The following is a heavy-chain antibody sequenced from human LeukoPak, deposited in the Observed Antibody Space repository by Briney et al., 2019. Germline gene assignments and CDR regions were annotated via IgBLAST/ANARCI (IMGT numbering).Heavy chain of an antibody. D-gene: IGHD5-18*01. CDR2: INTSGST. V-gene: IGHV4-4*09. CDR1: GGSISSYY. CDR3: SYVDTAMGVDY. J-gene: IGHJ4*02. Sequence: SETLSLTCTVSGGSISSYYWSWIRQPPGKGLEWIGYINTSGSTNYNPSLKSRVTISVDTSKNQFSLKLSSVTAADTAVYYCSYVDTAMGVDYWGQGTLVTVSS.